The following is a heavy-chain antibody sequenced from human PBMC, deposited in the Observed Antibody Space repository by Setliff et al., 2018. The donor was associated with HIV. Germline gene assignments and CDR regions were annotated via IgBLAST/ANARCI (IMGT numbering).Heavy chain of an antibody. D-gene: IGHD1-26*01. V-gene: IGHV3-7*03. J-gene: IGHJ5*02. CDR1: GFIFSDSW. Sequence: GESLKISCGASGFIFSDSWMDRVRQAPGKGLEWVATIKKDGREKYYVDSVKGRFTISRDNARTSLYLEMSSLRVEDTAVYFCASMWKVGAWGRGTLVTVSS. CDR3: ASMWKVGA. CDR2: IKKDGREK.